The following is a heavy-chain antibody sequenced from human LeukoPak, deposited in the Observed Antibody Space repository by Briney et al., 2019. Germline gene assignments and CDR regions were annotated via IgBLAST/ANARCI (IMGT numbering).Heavy chain of an antibody. Sequence: GASVKVSCKASGGTFSSYAISWVRQAPGQGLEWMGGFIPIFGTANYAQKFQGRVTITTDESTSTAYMELSSLRSEDTAVYYCARDKTLRWSEFGYWGQGTLVTVSS. CDR3: ARDKTLRWSEFGY. CDR2: FIPIFGTA. J-gene: IGHJ4*02. D-gene: IGHD4-23*01. CDR1: GGTFSSYA. V-gene: IGHV1-69*05.